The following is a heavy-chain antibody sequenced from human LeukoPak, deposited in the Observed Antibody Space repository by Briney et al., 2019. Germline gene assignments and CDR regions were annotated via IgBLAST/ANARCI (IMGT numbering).Heavy chain of an antibody. CDR1: GGTFSSYA. J-gene: IGHJ5*02. V-gene: IGHV1-69*05. D-gene: IGHD1-1*01. Sequence: EASVKVSCKASGGTFSSYAISWVRQAPGQGLEWMGGIIPIFGTANYAQKFQGRVTITTDESTSTAYMELSSLRSEDTAVYYCARDLDILSQGGWFDPWGQGTLVTVSS. CDR2: IIPIFGTA. CDR3: ARDLDILSQGGWFDP.